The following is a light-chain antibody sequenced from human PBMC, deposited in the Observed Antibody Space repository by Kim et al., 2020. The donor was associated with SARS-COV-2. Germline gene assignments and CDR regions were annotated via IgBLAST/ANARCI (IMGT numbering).Light chain of an antibody. Sequence: VLTQSPLSLPVTLGQPASISCKSSQSLVHSDGNTYLSWFLQRPGQSPRRLIYKVSNRDSGVPDRFSGSGSGTDFTLKISRVEAVDIGVYYCMQGTHWPPWTFGQGTKVDIK. CDR1: QSLVHSDGNTY. CDR3: MQGTHWPPWT. J-gene: IGKJ1*01. CDR2: KVS. V-gene: IGKV2-30*02.